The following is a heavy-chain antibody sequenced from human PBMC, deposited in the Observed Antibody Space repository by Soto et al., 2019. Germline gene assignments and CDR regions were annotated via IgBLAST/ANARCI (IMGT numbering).Heavy chain of an antibody. Sequence: QVQLQQWGAGLLKPSETLSLTCAVYGGSFSGYYWSWIRQPPGKGLEWIGEINHSGSTNYNPSLRSRVTISVDTSKNQFPLKLSSVTAADTAVYYCAGRLRKNDYWGQGTLVTVSS. V-gene: IGHV4-34*01. CDR2: INHSGST. D-gene: IGHD6-25*01. J-gene: IGHJ4*02. CDR3: AGRLRKNDY. CDR1: GGSFSGYY.